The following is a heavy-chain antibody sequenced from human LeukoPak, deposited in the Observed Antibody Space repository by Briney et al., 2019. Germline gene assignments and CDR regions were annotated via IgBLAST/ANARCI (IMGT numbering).Heavy chain of an antibody. J-gene: IGHJ2*01. CDR2: IYSGGST. CDR3: ARGRGAGHYWYFDL. V-gene: IGHV3-53*04. D-gene: IGHD3-10*01. Sequence: GRSLRLSCAASGFTVSSNYMSWVRQAPGKGLEWVSVIYSGGSTYYADSVKGRFTISRHNSKNTLYLQMNSLRAEDTAVYYCARGRGAGHYWYFDLWGRGTLVTVSS. CDR1: GFTVSSNY.